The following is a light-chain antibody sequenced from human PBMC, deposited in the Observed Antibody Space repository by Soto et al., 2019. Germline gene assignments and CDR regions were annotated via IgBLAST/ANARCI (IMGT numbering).Light chain of an antibody. V-gene: IGKV3-15*01. CDR1: QSIRSN. Sequence: EIVMTQSPATLSVSPGERATLSCRASQSIRSNLAWYQLKPGQAPRLLIYRASTRATGTPATFSGSGSGTEFSLTISSLQSEDFAVYYCHQFNTWPLTFGGGTKVEIK. J-gene: IGKJ4*01. CDR2: RAS. CDR3: HQFNTWPLT.